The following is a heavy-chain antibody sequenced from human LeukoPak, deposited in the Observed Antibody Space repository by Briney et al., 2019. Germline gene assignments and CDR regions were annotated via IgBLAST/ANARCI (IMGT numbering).Heavy chain of an antibody. CDR1: GFTFDDYG. CDR2: INWNGGST. CDR3: ARAPVHYYDSSDYYYVGESYFDC. Sequence: PGGSLRLSCAASGFTFDDYGMSWVRHAPGKGLEWVSGINWNGGSTVYADSVKGRFTISRDNAKNSLYLQMKSLRAEDTAVYYCARAPVHYYDSSDYYYVGESYFDCWGQGTLVTVSS. J-gene: IGHJ4*02. V-gene: IGHV3-20*04. D-gene: IGHD3-22*01.